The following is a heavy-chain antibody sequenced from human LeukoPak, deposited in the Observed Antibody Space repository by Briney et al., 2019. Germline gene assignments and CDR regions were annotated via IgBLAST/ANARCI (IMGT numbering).Heavy chain of an antibody. J-gene: IGHJ6*02. D-gene: IGHD2-21*02. V-gene: IGHV3-23*01. CDR2: ITGTGSGT. CDR3: ARDRVTTFSGARLWVDYYYGMDA. CDR1: GFTFRSYA. Sequence: GGSLRLSFAASGFTFRSYALKWVRQAPGKGLEWVSAITGTGSGTYYADSVKGRFTVSRDSSKKTLYLEMKSLRAEDTAVYYCARDRVTTFSGARLWVDYYYGMDAWGQGTTVTVSS.